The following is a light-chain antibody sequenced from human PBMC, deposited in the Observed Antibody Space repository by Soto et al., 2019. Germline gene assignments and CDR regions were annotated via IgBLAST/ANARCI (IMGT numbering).Light chain of an antibody. CDR2: GNR. CDR3: QAYDYSLTASV. V-gene: IGLV1-40*01. J-gene: IGLJ3*02. Sequence: QSVLTQPPSVSGAPGQRVTLSCTGNTSNLGAGYDVHWYQQLPGAAPKLVIFGNRNRPSGVPERFSGSKSGTSASLAITGLQAEDESDYYCQAYDYSLTASVFGGGTKLTVL. CDR1: TSNLGAGYD.